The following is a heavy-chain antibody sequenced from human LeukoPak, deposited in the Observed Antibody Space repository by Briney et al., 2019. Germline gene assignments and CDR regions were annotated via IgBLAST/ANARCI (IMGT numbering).Heavy chain of an antibody. V-gene: IGHV3-48*04. J-gene: IGHJ4*02. Sequence: GGSLRLSCAASGFTFSSYGMSWVRQAPGKGLEWVSYISSSGRTTYYADSVKGRFTMSRDNAKNSLNLQMNSLRAEDTAVYYCARFLFPWGFDYWGQGILVTVSS. CDR3: ARFLFPWGFDY. CDR2: ISSSGRTT. D-gene: IGHD2/OR15-2a*01. CDR1: GFTFSSYG.